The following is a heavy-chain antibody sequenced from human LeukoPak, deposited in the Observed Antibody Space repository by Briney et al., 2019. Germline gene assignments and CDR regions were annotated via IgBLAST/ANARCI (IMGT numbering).Heavy chain of an antibody. D-gene: IGHD3-10*01. Sequence: GGSLRLSCATSGFTFSDYSMSWVRQAPGKGLEWVSAISSRGDSTYYADSVKGRFTISRDNSKNTLYLQMNSLRAEDTAVYYCAKYHGSGSYYNFHAFDIWGQGTMVTASS. J-gene: IGHJ3*02. CDR2: ISSRGDST. CDR3: AKYHGSGSYYNFHAFDI. V-gene: IGHV3-23*01. CDR1: GFTFSDYS.